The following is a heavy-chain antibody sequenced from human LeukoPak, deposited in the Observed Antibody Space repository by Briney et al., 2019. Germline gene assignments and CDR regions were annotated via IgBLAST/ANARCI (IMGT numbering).Heavy chain of an antibody. J-gene: IGHJ4*02. Sequence: YPSETLSLTCTVSGGSISSSSYYWGWIRQPPGKGLEWIGSIYYSGSTYYNPSLKSRVTISVDTSKNQFSLKLSSVTAADTAVYYCALTVTTEPSPFDYWGQGTLVTVSS. CDR1: GGSISSSSYY. V-gene: IGHV4-39*01. CDR3: ALTVTTEPSPFDY. CDR2: IYYSGST. D-gene: IGHD4-17*01.